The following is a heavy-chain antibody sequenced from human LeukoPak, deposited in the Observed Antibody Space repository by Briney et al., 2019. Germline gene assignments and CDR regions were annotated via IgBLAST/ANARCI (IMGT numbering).Heavy chain of an antibody. CDR2: ISGSGGST. D-gene: IGHD3-9*01. CDR3: AKVGQNYDILTYYFDY. J-gene: IGHJ4*02. CDR1: GFTFSSYA. Sequence: GGSLRLSCAASGFTFSSYAMSWVRQAPGKGLEWVSAISGSGGSTDYADSVKGRFTISRDTSKNALYLQMNSLRVEDTAVYYCAKVGQNYDILTYYFDYWGQGTLVTVSS. V-gene: IGHV3-23*01.